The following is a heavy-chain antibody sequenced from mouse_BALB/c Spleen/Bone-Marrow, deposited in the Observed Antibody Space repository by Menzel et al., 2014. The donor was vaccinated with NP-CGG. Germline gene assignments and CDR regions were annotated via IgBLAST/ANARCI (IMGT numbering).Heavy chain of an antibody. CDR3: ARHGNYYAMDY. D-gene: IGHD1-1*02. CDR2: INSDGGST. Sequence: DVHLVESGGGLVQPGESLKLSRESNEYEFPSHDMPWVRKTPEKRLELVAAINSDGGSTYYPDTMERRFIISRDNTKKTLYLQMSSLRSEDTALYCCARHGNYYAMDYWGQGTSVTVSS. CDR1: EYEFPSHD. V-gene: IGHV5-2*01. J-gene: IGHJ4*01.